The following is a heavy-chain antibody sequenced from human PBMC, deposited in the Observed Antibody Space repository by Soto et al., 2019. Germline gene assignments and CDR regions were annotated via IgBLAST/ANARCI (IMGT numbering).Heavy chain of an antibody. CDR2: IDYSGST. V-gene: IGHV4-59*08. J-gene: IGHJ6*02. CDR1: GFTFSSYA. Sequence: VQLLESGGGLGQPGGSLRLSCADSGFTFSSYAMTWVRQAPGQGMEWIGYIDYSGSTYYNPSLKSRVTISVDTSKNQFSLKLSSVTAAATAVYYCAGKYSGYDPYYYYGMDVWCQGTTVTVSS. D-gene: IGHD5-12*01. CDR3: AGKYSGYDPYYYYGMDV.